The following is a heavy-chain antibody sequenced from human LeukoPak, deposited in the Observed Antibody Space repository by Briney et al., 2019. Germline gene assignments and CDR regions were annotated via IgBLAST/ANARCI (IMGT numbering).Heavy chain of an antibody. J-gene: IGHJ4*02. D-gene: IGHD3-22*01. V-gene: IGHV3-7*03. CDR1: GFTFSSYW. CDR2: IKQDGSEK. CDR3: AKAQIDYDSSGYYYPPYYFDY. Sequence: GGSLRLSCAASGFTFSSYWMSWVRQAPGKGLEWVANIKQDGSEKYYVDSVKGRFTISRDNSKNTLYLQMNSLRAEDTAVYYCAKAQIDYDSSGYYYPPYYFDYWGQGTLVTVSS.